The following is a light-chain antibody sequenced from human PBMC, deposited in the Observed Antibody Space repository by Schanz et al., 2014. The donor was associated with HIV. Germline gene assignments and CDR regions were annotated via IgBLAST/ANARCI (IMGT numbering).Light chain of an antibody. CDR3: QQYDSSTWT. J-gene: IGKJ1*01. Sequence: EIVLTQSPGTLSLSPGERATLSCRASQSISNYLAWYQQKPGQAPRLLIYGASRRATGIPDRFSGSGSGTEFTLTISSLQSEDFAVYYCQQYDSSTWTFGQGTKVEI. V-gene: IGKV3-20*01. CDR2: GAS. CDR1: QSISNY.